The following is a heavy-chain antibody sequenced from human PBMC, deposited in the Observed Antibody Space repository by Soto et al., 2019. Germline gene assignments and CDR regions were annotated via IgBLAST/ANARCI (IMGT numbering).Heavy chain of an antibody. CDR2: ISSSGSTI. CDR3: ARDLTDIVVVPAANYYYYYMDV. CDR1: GFTFSDYY. D-gene: IGHD2-2*01. V-gene: IGHV3-11*01. J-gene: IGHJ6*03. Sequence: QVQLVESVGGLVKPGVSLRLSCAASGFTFSDYYMSWIRQAPGTGLEWVSYISSSGSTIYYADSVKGRFTISSDNATNCLKLQMNSLRAYDTAVYYCARDLTDIVVVPAANYYYYYMDVWGKGTTVTVSS.